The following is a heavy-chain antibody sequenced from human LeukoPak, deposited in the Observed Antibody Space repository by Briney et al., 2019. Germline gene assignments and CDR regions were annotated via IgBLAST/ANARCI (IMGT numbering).Heavy chain of an antibody. V-gene: IGHV4-39*01. Sequence: KTSETLSLTCTVSGGSISSSSYYWGWIRQPPGKGLEWIGSIYYSGSTYYNPSLKSRVTISVDTSKNQFSLKLSSVTAADTAVYYCARHGRWVYVWTPFDYWGQGTLVTVSS. D-gene: IGHD5/OR15-5a*01. CDR1: GGSISSSSYY. J-gene: IGHJ4*02. CDR3: ARHGRWVYVWTPFDY. CDR2: IYYSGST.